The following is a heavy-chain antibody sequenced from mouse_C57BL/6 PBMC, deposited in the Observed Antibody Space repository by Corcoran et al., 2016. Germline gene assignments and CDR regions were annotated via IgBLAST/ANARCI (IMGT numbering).Heavy chain of an antibody. V-gene: IGHV1-75*01. CDR2: IFPGSGST. J-gene: IGHJ2*01. Sequence: QVQLQQSGPELVKPGASVKISCKASGYTFTDYYINWVKQRPGQGLEWIGWIFPGSGSTYYNEKFKGKATLTVDKSSSTAYMLLSSLTSEDSAVYFCAREERITTVVDPFDYWGQGTTLTVSS. CDR1: GYTFTDYY. D-gene: IGHD1-1*01. CDR3: AREERITTVVDPFDY.